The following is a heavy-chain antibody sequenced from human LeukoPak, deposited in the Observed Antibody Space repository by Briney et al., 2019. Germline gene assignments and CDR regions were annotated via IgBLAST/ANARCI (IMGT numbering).Heavy chain of an antibody. CDR3: AREGAGDDAFDY. D-gene: IGHD2-21*01. J-gene: IGHJ4*02. CDR2: ISAYNGNT. Sequence: EASVKVSCKASGYSFSGHGITWVRQAPGQGLEWMGWISAYNGNTKYAQKFQGWVTMTRDTSISTAYMELSRLRSDDTAVYYCAREGAGDDAFDYWGQGTLVTVSS. CDR1: GYSFSGHG. V-gene: IGHV1-18*01.